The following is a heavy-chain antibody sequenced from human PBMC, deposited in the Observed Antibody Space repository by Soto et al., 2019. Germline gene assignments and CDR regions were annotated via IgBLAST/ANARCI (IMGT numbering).Heavy chain of an antibody. CDR1: GFSVSSNQ. CDR3: ATDVAAPTFDY. D-gene: IGHD2-15*01. Sequence: EVQLVESGGGLVQPGGSLRLSCAASGFSVSSNQMAWVRQAPGKGLEWVSVIYSGGSTYYADSVQGRFTLSRDRSKNTLYLQMDSLRAEDTAVYYCATDVAAPTFDYWGQGTLVTVSS. CDR2: IYSGGST. V-gene: IGHV3-66*01. J-gene: IGHJ4*02.